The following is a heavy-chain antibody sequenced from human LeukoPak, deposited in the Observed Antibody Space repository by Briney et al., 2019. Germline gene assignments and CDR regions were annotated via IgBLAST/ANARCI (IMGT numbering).Heavy chain of an antibody. Sequence: GESLKISCKGSGYSFTSFWIAWVRQMPGKGLEWMGSIYPGDYDTRYNPSFQGQVTISVDKSISTANLQWSSLKASDTAMYYCTRRAVYTRGFYYGMDVWGQGTTVTVPS. J-gene: IGHJ6*02. V-gene: IGHV5-51*01. D-gene: IGHD5/OR15-5a*01. CDR3: TRRAVYTRGFYYGMDV. CDR1: GYSFTSFW. CDR2: IYPGDYDT.